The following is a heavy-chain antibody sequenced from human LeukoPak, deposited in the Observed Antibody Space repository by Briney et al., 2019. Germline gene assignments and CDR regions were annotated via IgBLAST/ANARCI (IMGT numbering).Heavy chain of an antibody. CDR2: IYYVGST. J-gene: IGHJ4*02. Sequence: SETLSLTCTVSGYSISSGYYWGWIRQPPGRGLEWIGHIYYVGSTNYNPSLKSRVTISVDTSKNQFSLKLSSVTAADTAVYYCARGGIAAAGTRATLGYWGQGTLVTVSS. V-gene: IGHV4-38-2*02. D-gene: IGHD6-13*01. CDR1: GYSISSGYY. CDR3: ARGGIAAAGTRATLGY.